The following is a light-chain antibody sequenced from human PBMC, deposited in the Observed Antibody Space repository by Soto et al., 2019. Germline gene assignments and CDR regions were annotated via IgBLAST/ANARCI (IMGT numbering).Light chain of an antibody. CDR1: SSDVGSYNL. Sequence: QSALTQPASVSGSPGQSITISCTGTSSDVGSYNLVSWYQQHPGKAPKLMIYENNKRPSGVSDHFSGSKSGNTASLTISGLQAEDEADYYCCSYAGSSTWVFGGGTKVTVL. CDR2: ENN. V-gene: IGLV2-23*01. CDR3: CSYAGSSTWV. J-gene: IGLJ3*02.